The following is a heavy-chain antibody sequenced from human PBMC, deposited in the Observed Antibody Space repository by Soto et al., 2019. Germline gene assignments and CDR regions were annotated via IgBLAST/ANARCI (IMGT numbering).Heavy chain of an antibody. CDR2: ISGSGGST. J-gene: IGHJ3*02. Sequence: EVQLLESGGGLVQPGGSLRLSCAASGFTFSSYAMSWVRQAPGKGLEWVSAISGSGGSTYYADSVKGRFTISRDNSKYTVYLQMTSLRAEDTAVYYCAKDQAGRAAFDAFDIWGQGTMDTVSS. V-gene: IGHV3-23*01. CDR3: AKDQAGRAAFDAFDI. CDR1: GFTFSSYA. D-gene: IGHD6-25*01.